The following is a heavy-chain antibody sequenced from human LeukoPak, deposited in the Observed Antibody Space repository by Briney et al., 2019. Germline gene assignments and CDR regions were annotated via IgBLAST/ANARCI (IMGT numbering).Heavy chain of an antibody. J-gene: IGHJ4*02. V-gene: IGHV3-7*01. CDR3: ASGAGWESGY. Sequence: GGSLRLSCAVSGSTSSRNYMSWVRQTPEKGLEWVANIDQDGSEKNYVDSVKGRFTISRDNAKNSLFLQMNSLRAEDTAIYYCASGAGWESGYWGQGTLVTVSS. D-gene: IGHD1-26*01. CDR2: IDQDGSEK. CDR1: GSTSSRNY.